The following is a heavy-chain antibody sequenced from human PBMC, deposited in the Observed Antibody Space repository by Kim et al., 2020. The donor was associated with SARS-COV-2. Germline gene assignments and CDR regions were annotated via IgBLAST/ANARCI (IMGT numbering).Heavy chain of an antibody. CDR3: ARGLGSTYSSGGYDYYYGMDV. V-gene: IGHV3-74*01. J-gene: IGHJ6*02. D-gene: IGHD6-19*01. CDR2: INSDGSST. CDR1: GFTFSSYW. Sequence: GGSLRLSCAASGFTFSSYWMHWVRQAPGKGLEWVSSINSDGSSTSYADSVKGRFTISRDNAKNALYLQMNSLRAEDTAVYYCARGLGSTYSSGGYDYYYGMDVWGQGTTVTVSS.